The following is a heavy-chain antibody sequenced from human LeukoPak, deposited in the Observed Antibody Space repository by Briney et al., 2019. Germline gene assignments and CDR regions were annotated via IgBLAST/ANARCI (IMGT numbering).Heavy chain of an antibody. CDR3: ARAEVVVGRFDY. CDR2: ISSSSSYI. J-gene: IGHJ4*02. CDR1: GFIFSSYG. D-gene: IGHD2-15*01. V-gene: IGHV3-21*01. Sequence: GGSLRLSCAASGFIFSSYGMHWVRQAPGKGLEWVSSISSSSSYIYYADSVKGRFTISRDNAKNSLYLQMNSLRAEDTAVYYCARAEVVVGRFDYWGQGTLVTVSS.